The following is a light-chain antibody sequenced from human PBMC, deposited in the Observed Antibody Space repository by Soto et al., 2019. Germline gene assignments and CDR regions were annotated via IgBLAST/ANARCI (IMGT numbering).Light chain of an antibody. CDR2: KAS. CDR1: QSISSW. CDR3: QQYNSYPVA. V-gene: IGKV1-5*03. J-gene: IGKJ2*01. Sequence: DIQMTKSPSTLSASVEDRVTITCRASQSISSWLAWYQQKPGKAPKLLIYKASSLESGVPSRLSGSGSGTEFPLTISSLQPDDFATYYCQQYNSYPVAVGQGTKLEIK.